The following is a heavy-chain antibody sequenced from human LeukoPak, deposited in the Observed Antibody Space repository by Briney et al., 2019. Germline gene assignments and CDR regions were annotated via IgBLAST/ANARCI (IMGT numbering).Heavy chain of an antibody. J-gene: IGHJ4*02. CDR3: ARVGSSWYPIPY. V-gene: IGHV3-21*01. CDR1: GFTFSSYS. CDR2: ISSSSSYI. D-gene: IGHD6-13*01. Sequence: GGSLRPSCAASGFTFSSYSMNWVRQAPGKGLEWVSSISSSSSYIYYADSVKGRFTISRDNAKNSLYLQMNSLRAEDTAVYYCARVGSSWYPIPYWGQGTLVTVSS.